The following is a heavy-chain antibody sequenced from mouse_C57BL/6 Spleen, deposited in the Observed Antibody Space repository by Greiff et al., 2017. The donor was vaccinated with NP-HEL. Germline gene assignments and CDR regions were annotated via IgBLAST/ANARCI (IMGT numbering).Heavy chain of an antibody. V-gene: IGHV1-82*01. CDR1: GYAFSSSW. CDR3: AREDGLSAMDY. J-gene: IGHJ4*01. D-gene: IGHD6-1*01. CDR2: IYPGDGAT. Sequence: QVQLQQSGPELVKPGASVKISCKASGYAFSSSWMNWVKQRPGKGLEWIGRIYPGDGATNYNGKFKGKATLTADKSSSTAYMQLSSLTSEDSAVYFCAREDGLSAMDYWGQGTSVTVSS.